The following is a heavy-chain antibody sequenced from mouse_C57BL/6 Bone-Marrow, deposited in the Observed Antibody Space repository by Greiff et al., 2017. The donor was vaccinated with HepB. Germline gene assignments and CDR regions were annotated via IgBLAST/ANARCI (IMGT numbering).Heavy chain of an antibody. J-gene: IGHJ3*01. CDR2: IYPGDGDT. Sequence: QVQLQQSGPELVKPGASVKISCKASGYAFSSSWMNWVKQRPGKGLEWIGRIYPGDGDTNYNGKFKGKATLTADKSSSTAYMQLSSLTSEDSAVYFCARGGYAWFAYWGQGTLVTVSA. V-gene: IGHV1-82*01. CDR1: GYAFSSSW. D-gene: IGHD2-2*01. CDR3: ARGGYAWFAY.